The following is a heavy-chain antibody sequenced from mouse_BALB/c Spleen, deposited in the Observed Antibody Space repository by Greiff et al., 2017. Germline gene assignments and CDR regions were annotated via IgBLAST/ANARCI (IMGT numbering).Heavy chain of an antibody. D-gene: IGHD4-1*01. CDR2: ISSGGSYT. V-gene: IGHV5-6-4*01. CDR1: GFTFSSYT. Sequence: EVKLMESGGGLVKPGGSLKLSCAASGFTFSSYTMSWVRQTPEKRLEWVATISSGGSYTYYPDSVKGRFTISRDNAKNTLYLQMSSLKSEDTAMYYCTREGNWYYFDYWGQGTTLTVSA. CDR3: TREGNWYYFDY. J-gene: IGHJ2*01.